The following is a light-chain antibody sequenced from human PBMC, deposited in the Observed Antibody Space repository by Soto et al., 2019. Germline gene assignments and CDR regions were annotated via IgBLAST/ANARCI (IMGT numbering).Light chain of an antibody. CDR3: LLVYSGFIV. CDR2: DST. Sequence: QAVVTQEPSLTVSPGGTVTLTCGSSTGAVTTGLYPYWFQQKPGRAPRTLIYDSTNKHSWTPARFSASFLGGKAALTLSGAQPEDEADYYCLLVYSGFIVFGGGTKVTVL. V-gene: IGLV7-46*01. CDR1: TGAVTTGLY. J-gene: IGLJ2*01.